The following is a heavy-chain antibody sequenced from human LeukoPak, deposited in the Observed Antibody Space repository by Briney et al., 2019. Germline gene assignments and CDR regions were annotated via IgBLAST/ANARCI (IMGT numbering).Heavy chain of an antibody. Sequence: GGSLRLSCAASNFRFSDFWMNWVRQAPGKGLEWVANIKLDGGEKYCGDSVRGRFTISRDNAKSSLYLHMNGLTADDTAVYYCARIRANLLSGYYTFYGMDVWGQGTTVIVSS. CDR2: IKLDGGEK. CDR1: NFRFSDFW. CDR3: ARIRANLLSGYYTFYGMDV. J-gene: IGHJ6*02. D-gene: IGHD3-3*01. V-gene: IGHV3-7*01.